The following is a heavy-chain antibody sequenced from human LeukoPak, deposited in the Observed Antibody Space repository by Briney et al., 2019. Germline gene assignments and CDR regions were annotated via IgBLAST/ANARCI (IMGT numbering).Heavy chain of an antibody. Sequence: SETLSLTCAVYGGSFSGYYWSWIRQPPGKGLEWIGSIYYSGSTYYNPSLKSRVTISEDTSKNQFSLKLTSVTAADTAVYYCARERTLVVGTRYWFDPWGQGTLVTVSS. CDR3: ARERTLVVGTRYWFDP. J-gene: IGHJ5*02. CDR2: IYYSGST. D-gene: IGHD1-26*01. CDR1: GGSFSGYY. V-gene: IGHV4-34*01.